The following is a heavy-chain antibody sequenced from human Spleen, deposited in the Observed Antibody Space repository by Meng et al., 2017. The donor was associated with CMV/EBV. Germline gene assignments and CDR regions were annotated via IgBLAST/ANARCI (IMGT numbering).Heavy chain of an antibody. CDR2: ILYDGSNK. V-gene: IGHV3-30*02. Sequence: VPVVEWGGGVVPRGGSLTLSCAASGFTFSSYGMHWVRQAPGKGLEWVAFILYDGSNKYYADSVKGRLTISRDNSKNTLYLQMNSLRAEDTAVYYCAGYSSGWDFDYWGQGTLVTVSS. D-gene: IGHD6-19*01. CDR3: AGYSSGWDFDY. J-gene: IGHJ4*02. CDR1: GFTFSSYG.